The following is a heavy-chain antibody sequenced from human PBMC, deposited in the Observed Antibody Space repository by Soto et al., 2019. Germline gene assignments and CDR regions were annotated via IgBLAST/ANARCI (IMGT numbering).Heavy chain of an antibody. CDR3: ATDCGGDCYIDY. D-gene: IGHD2-21*02. Sequence: QVQLVQSGAEVKKPGSSVKVSCKASGGTFSSYTISWVRQAPGQGLEWMGRIIPILGIANYARKFQGRVTITADKSTSTAYMELSSLRSEDTAVYYCATDCGGDCYIDYWGQGTLVTVSS. V-gene: IGHV1-69*02. CDR2: IIPILGIA. CDR1: GGTFSSYT. J-gene: IGHJ4*02.